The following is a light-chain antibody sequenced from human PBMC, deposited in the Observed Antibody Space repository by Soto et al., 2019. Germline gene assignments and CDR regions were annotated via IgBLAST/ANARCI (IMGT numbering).Light chain of an antibody. J-gene: IGKJ3*01. CDR1: QSISSW. Sequence: DIQMTQSPSTLSASVGDRVTITCRASQSISSWLAWYQQKPGKAPTLLIYKASSLESGVPSRFSGSGSGTEFTLTISSLQPDDFATYYCQQYNSYQFTFGPGTKVDIK. CDR3: QQYNSYQFT. CDR2: KAS. V-gene: IGKV1-5*03.